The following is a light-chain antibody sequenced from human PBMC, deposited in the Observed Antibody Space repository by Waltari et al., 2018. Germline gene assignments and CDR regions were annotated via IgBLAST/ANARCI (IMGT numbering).Light chain of an antibody. Sequence: DLQLTQSPSTLSASVGDRVTIPCRASQSISSWLAWYQQKPGKAPKVLIYKASSVESGVPSRFSGSGSGTEFTLTISSLQPDEFATYYCQHYNTYPYTFGQGTKLEIK. J-gene: IGKJ2*01. V-gene: IGKV1-5*03. CDR1: QSISSW. CDR2: KAS. CDR3: QHYNTYPYT.